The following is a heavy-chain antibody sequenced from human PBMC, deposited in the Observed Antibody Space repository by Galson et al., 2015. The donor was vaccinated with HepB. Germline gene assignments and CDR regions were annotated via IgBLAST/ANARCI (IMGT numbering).Heavy chain of an antibody. CDR3: AKYDSWSHYYLDY. CDR2: IAGSGSTS. Sequence: SLRLSCAASGFTFSSYSMSWVRQAPEKGLEWVSSIAGSGSTSSYTESVKGRFTISRDNSKDTLYLQMNSLRAEDSALYYCAKYDSWSHYYLDYWGQGPLVTVYS. CDR1: GFTFSSYS. V-gene: IGHV3-23*01. D-gene: IGHD3-10*01. J-gene: IGHJ4*02.